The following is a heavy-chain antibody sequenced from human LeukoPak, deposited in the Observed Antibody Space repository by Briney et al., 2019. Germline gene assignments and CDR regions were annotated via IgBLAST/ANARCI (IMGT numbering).Heavy chain of an antibody. CDR1: GGSISSSSYY. D-gene: IGHD6-13*01. CDR3: AAENIAAAGTVGWFDS. V-gene: IGHV4-39*07. J-gene: IGHJ5*01. CDR2: IYYSGNT. Sequence: PSETLSLTCTVSGGSISSSSYYWGWIRQPPGKGLEWIGSIYYSGNTYYSPSPKSRVTMSIDTSRSQFSLKLSSVTAADTAVYYCAAENIAAAGTVGWFDSWGQGTLVAVSS.